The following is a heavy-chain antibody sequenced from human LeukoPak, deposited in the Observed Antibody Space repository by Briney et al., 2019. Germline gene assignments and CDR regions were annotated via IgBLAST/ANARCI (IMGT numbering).Heavy chain of an antibody. CDR2: INAYNGNT. V-gene: IGHV1-18*01. D-gene: IGHD6-13*01. CDR3: ARDRHIAAAVYYYYMDV. Sequence: ASVKVSCKASGYTFTSYIISWVRQAPRQGLEWMGWINAYNGNTDYAQRVQGRVTMTTDTSTSTAYMEVRSLRSDDTAVYYCARDRHIAAAVYYYYMDVWGKGTPVTVSS. CDR1: GYTFTSYI. J-gene: IGHJ6*03.